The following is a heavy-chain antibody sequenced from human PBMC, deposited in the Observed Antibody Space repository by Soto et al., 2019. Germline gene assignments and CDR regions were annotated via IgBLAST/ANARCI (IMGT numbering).Heavy chain of an antibody. CDR1: GGSFSGYY. Sequence: ETLSLTCAVYGGSFSGYYWSWIRQPPGKGLEWIGEINHSGSTNYNPSLKSRVTISVDTSKNQFSLKLSSVTAADTAVYYCARGRGLRFVHWGKGTLVTVSS. V-gene: IGHV4-34*01. D-gene: IGHD4-17*01. CDR2: INHSGST. CDR3: ARGRGLRFVH. J-gene: IGHJ5*02.